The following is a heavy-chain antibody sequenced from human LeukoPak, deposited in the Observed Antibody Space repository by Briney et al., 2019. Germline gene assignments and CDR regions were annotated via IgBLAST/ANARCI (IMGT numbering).Heavy chain of an antibody. CDR2: INHSGST. D-gene: IGHD3-22*01. Sequence: SETLSLTCAVYGGSFSGYYWSWIRQPPGEGLEWIGEINHSGSTNYNPSLKSRVTISVDTSKNQFSLKLSSVTAADTAVYYCARGTEYYDSSGYYYVEYFQHWGQGTLVTVSS. J-gene: IGHJ1*01. CDR3: ARGTEYYDSSGYYYVEYFQH. V-gene: IGHV4-34*01. CDR1: GGSFSGYY.